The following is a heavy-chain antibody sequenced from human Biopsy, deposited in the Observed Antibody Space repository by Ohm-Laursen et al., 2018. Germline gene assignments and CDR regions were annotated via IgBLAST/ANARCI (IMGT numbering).Heavy chain of an antibody. J-gene: IGHJ4*02. CDR3: ARGMRSSGWPYFDS. CDR2: IYDRGSTA. V-gene: IGHV4-61*01. D-gene: IGHD6-19*01. CDR1: GGSVSSGSFY. Sequence: SETLSLTCIVSGGSVSSGSFYWTWIRQPPGQGLEYIGYIYDRGSTANYNPSLESRVTMSVDMPKNQFSLKLSSVTAADTAIYYCARGMRSSGWPYFDSWGQGTLVTVSS.